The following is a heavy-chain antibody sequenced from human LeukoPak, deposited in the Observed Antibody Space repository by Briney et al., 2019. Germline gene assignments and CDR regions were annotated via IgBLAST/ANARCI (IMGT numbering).Heavy chain of an antibody. CDR1: GFSFNTYW. D-gene: IGHD3-3*01. CDR3: AREPRDFWSGSFYFDY. V-gene: IGHV3-7*01. Sequence: PGGSLRLSCVVSGFSFNTYWMSWVRQAPGKGLEWVANIKQDGSEKYYVDSVKGRFTISRDNAKNSLYLQMNSLRAEDTAVYYCAREPRDFWSGSFYFDYWGQGTLATVSS. CDR2: IKQDGSEK. J-gene: IGHJ4*02.